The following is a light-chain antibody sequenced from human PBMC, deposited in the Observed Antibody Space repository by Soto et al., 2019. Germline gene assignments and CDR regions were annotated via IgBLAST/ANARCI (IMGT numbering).Light chain of an antibody. CDR3: QQYHIYSGT. Sequence: DIQMTQSPSTLSASVGDRVTITCRASQSISSWLAWYQQKQGKAPKLLIYDASSLKSGVPSRFSGSGSGTELTISISSLQPDDFETYYCQQYHIYSGTFGQGTKVDIK. J-gene: IGKJ1*01. V-gene: IGKV1-5*01. CDR1: QSISSW. CDR2: DAS.